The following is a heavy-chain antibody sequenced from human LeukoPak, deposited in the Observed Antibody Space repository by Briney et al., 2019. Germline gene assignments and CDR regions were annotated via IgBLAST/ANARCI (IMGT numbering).Heavy chain of an antibody. J-gene: IGHJ4*02. CDR1: GFTFSSYG. V-gene: IGHV3-23*01. Sequence: GGSLRLSCAAPGFTFSSYGMSWVREAPGKGLEWVSDIRGGDGSTYYADSVKGRFTISRDNSRNTMYLQMNILRSGDTAVYYCAKGGDRRTTGRTYFDYCGQGTLATVSS. D-gene: IGHD1-1*01. CDR2: IRGGDGST. CDR3: AKGGDRRTTGRTYFDY.